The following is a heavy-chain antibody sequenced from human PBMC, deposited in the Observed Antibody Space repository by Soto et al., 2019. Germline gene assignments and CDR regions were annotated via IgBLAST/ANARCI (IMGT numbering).Heavy chain of an antibody. CDR3: AKDLSPYMGCMDV. CDR1: GFTFSSYA. V-gene: IGHV3-23*01. CDR2: ITGSGGTT. D-gene: IGHD1-20*01. J-gene: IGHJ6*02. Sequence: EVQLLESGGDLVQPGGSLRLSCAASGFTFSSYAMSWVRQAPGKGLEWVSSITGSGGTTFYADSVKGRLTISRDNSKNTLYVQMDILRAEDTAVYYCAKDLSPYMGCMDVWGPGTTVTVSS.